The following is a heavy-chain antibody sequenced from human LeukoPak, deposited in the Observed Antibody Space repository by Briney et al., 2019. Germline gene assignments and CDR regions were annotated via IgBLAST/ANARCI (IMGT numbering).Heavy chain of an antibody. V-gene: IGHV1-18*01. Sequence: GASVKVSCKASGYTFSNYGISWVRQAPGQGLEWTGWISSYNDNTNYAQKLQGRVTMTTDTSTSTAYLELSSLRSEDTAVYYCARDNSVRDTAWWFDPWGQGTLVTVSS. D-gene: IGHD2-21*02. CDR2: ISSYNDNT. CDR1: GYTFSNYG. CDR3: ARDNSVRDTAWWFDP. J-gene: IGHJ5*02.